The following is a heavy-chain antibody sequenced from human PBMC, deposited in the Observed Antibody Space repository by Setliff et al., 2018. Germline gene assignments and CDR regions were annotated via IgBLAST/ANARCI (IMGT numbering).Heavy chain of an antibody. CDR3: ARDGGNGVDY. CDR1: GYTLNNYA. Sequence: ASVQVSCKASGYTLNNYAMNWVRQAPGQGSEWMGWINTKTGNPTYAQDFTGRLVFSLDTSVNTAFVQISSLKAEDTAVYYCARDGGNGVDYWGQGTLVTVSS. J-gene: IGHJ4*02. D-gene: IGHD3-16*01. V-gene: IGHV7-4-1*02. CDR2: INTKTGNP.